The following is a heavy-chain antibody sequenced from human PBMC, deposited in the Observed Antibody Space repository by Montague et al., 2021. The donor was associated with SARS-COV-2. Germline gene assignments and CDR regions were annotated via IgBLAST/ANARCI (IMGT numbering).Heavy chain of an antibody. V-gene: IGHV6-1*01. D-gene: IGHD4-17*01. CDR3: ARDGDYGGTWYSFLQN. Sequence: AISGNSVSSDTAAWHWIRQSPSRGLEWLGRTFYRSQWHTDSAASVRSRISFSGDISKNQFSLHLNSVTPEDTAIYYCARDGDYGGTWYSFLQNWGQGTLVIVSS. CDR2: TFYRSQWHT. CDR1: GNSVSSDTAA. J-gene: IGHJ1*01.